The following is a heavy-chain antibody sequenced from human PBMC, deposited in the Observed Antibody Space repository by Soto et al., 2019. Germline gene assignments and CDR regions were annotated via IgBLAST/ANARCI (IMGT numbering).Heavy chain of an antibody. V-gene: IGHV3-23*01. CDR1: GFNFSSYA. J-gene: IGHJ6*02. Sequence: GGSLRLSCAASGFNFSSYAMTWVRQAQGRGLEWVSAISGSGSPTYYADSVKGRFTISRDNSKNTLYLQMNSLRADDTAVYYCARDMSGGTYNYYYGMDVWGQGTTVTVSS. CDR3: ARDMSGGTYNYYYGMDV. D-gene: IGHD1-26*01. CDR2: ISGSGSPT.